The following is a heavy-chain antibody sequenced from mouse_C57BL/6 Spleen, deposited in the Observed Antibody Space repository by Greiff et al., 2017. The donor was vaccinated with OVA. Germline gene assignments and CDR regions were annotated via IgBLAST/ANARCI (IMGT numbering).Heavy chain of an antibody. D-gene: IGHD1-1*01. CDR1: GYTFTSYW. CDR2: IYPGSGST. J-gene: IGHJ1*03. V-gene: IGHV1-55*01. Sequence: QVQLQQSGAELVKPGASVKMSCKASGYTFTSYWITWVKQRPGQGLEWIGDIYPGSGSTNYNEKFKSKATLTVDTSSSTAYMQLSSLTSEDSAVYYCARFYYGSSYLFYWYFDVWGTGTTVTVSS. CDR3: ARFYYGSSYLFYWYFDV.